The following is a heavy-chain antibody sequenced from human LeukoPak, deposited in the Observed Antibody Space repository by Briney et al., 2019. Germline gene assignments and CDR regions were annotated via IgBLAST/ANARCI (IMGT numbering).Heavy chain of an antibody. J-gene: IGHJ4*02. Sequence: PGGSLRLSCAASGFSFSTYPMYWVRQAPGRGPVWVSTINTNGRSTIYADSVKGRFTISRDNAKNTLYLQMNSLRAEDTAVYYCARVSELTTKNWGQGTLVTVSS. D-gene: IGHD1-1*01. V-gene: IGHV3-74*01. CDR2: INTNGRST. CDR3: ARVSELTTKN. CDR1: GFSFSTYP.